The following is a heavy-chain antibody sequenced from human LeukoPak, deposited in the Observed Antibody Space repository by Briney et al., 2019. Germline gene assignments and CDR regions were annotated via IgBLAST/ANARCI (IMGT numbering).Heavy chain of an antibody. J-gene: IGHJ5*02. Sequence: GGSLRLSCGASGFTFSSYGVSWVRKAPGKGVEWVSGISGSGGSTHYADSVKGRFTISRDNSKSTLYLQMNSLRAEDTAVYYCAKDTNWNYDWFDPWGQGTLVTVSS. V-gene: IGHV3-23*01. CDR3: AKDTNWNYDWFDP. D-gene: IGHD1-7*01. CDR2: ISGSGGST. CDR1: GFTFSSYG.